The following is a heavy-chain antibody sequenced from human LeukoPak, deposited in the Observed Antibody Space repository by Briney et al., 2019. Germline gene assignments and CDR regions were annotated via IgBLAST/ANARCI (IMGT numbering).Heavy chain of an antibody. CDR2: INPNSGGT. J-gene: IGHJ4*02. D-gene: IGHD6-19*01. Sequence: ASVKVSCKASGYTFTGYYMHWVRQAPGQGLEWIGWINPNSGGTNYAQKFQGRVTMTRDTSISTAYMELSRLRSDDTAVYYCARGRIAVARNPFDYWGQGTPVTVSS. V-gene: IGHV1-2*02. CDR1: GYTFTGYY. CDR3: ARGRIAVARNPFDY.